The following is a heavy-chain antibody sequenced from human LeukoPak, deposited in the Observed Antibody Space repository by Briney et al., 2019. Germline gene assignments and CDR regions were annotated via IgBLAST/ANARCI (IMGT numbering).Heavy chain of an antibody. V-gene: IGHV4-38-2*02. CDR3: ARHRQGGIYSSSWYGFDY. Sequence: SETLSLTCTDSGYSISSGYYWGWIRQPPGKGLEWIGSIYHSGSTNYNPSLKSRVTISVDTSKNQFSLKLSSVTDADMAVYYCARHRQGGIYSSSWYGFDYWGQGTLVTVSS. CDR2: IYHSGST. CDR1: GYSISSGYY. D-gene: IGHD6-13*01. J-gene: IGHJ4*02.